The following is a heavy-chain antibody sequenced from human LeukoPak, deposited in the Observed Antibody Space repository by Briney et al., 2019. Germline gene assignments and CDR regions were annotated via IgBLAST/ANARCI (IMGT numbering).Heavy chain of an antibody. CDR3: ARAGVCSGGSCYDY. D-gene: IGHD2-15*01. CDR2: IHYSGST. V-gene: IGHV4-31*03. CDR1: GVSISSGGYY. J-gene: IGHJ4*02. Sequence: PSETLSLTCTVSGVSISSGGYYWSWIRQHPGKGLEWIGYIHYSGSTYYNPSLKSRVTISVDTSKNQFSLKLSSVTAADTAVYYCARAGVCSGGSCYDYWGQGTLVTVSS.